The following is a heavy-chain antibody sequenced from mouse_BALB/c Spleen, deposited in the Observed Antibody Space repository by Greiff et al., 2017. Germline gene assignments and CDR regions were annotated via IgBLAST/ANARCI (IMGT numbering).Heavy chain of an antibody. CDR3: ARAPRYDGYWYFDV. CDR1: GFSLTSYG. V-gene: IGHV2-9*02. Sequence: VQGVESGPGLVAPSQSLSITCTVSGFSLTSYGVHWVRQPPGKGLEWLGVIWAGGSTNYNSALMSRLSISKDNSKSQVFLKMNSLQTDDTAMYYCARAPRYDGYWYFDVWGAGTTVTVSS. D-gene: IGHD2-14*01. J-gene: IGHJ1*01. CDR2: IWAGGST.